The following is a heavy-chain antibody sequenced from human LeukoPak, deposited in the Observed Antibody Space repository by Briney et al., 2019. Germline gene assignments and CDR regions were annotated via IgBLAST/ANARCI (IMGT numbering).Heavy chain of an antibody. V-gene: IGHV4-4*07. CDR1: GGSISSYY. CDR3: ARNDFWSGYYIIGEGHDAFDI. J-gene: IGHJ3*02. D-gene: IGHD3-3*01. CDR2: IYTSGST. Sequence: SETLSLTCTVSGGSISSYYWSWIRQPAGKGLEWIGRIYTSGSTNYNPSLKSRVTMSVDTSKNQFSLKLSSVTAADTAVYYCARNDFWSGYYIIGEGHDAFDIWGQGTMVTVSS.